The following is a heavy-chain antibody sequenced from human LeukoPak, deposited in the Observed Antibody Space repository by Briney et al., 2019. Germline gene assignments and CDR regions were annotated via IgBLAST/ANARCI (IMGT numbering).Heavy chain of an antibody. D-gene: IGHD6-19*01. CDR2: IYSGGST. CDR3: AKWAVSGRGFDY. J-gene: IGHJ4*02. V-gene: IGHV3-53*01. CDR1: GFTVSNNY. Sequence: PGGSLRLSCEASGFTVSNNYMSWVRQAPGEGLEWVSVIYSGGSTYYADSVKGRFTISRDNSKNTLYLQMNSLRAEDTAVYYCAKWAVSGRGFDYWGQGTLVTVSS.